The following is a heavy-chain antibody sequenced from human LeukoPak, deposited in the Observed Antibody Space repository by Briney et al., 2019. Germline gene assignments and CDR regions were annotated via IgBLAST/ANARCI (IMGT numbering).Heavy chain of an antibody. CDR2: INPNSGGT. Sequence: ASVKVSCKASGYTFTGYNMHWVRQAPGQGLEWMGRINPNSGGTNYAQKFQGRVTMTRDTSISTAYMELSRLRSDDTAVYYCARDKDVWGSYAHYWGPGTLVTVSS. CDR1: GYTFTGYN. V-gene: IGHV1-2*06. J-gene: IGHJ4*02. CDR3: ARDKDVWGSYAHY. D-gene: IGHD3-16*01.